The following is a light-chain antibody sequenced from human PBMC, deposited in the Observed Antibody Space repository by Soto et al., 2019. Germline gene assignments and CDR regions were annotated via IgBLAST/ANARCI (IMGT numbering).Light chain of an antibody. CDR2: TAS. Sequence: DTQMTQSPSSLSASVGDRVTITCRASQNIWDYLNWYQQKPGKATTLLIYTASILESGVPSRFSGGGSGTVFTLTITNLQPEDLATDYCQQSFRIPRTFGQGTKVDIK. CDR3: QQSFRIPRT. J-gene: IGKJ2*01. V-gene: IGKV1-39*01. CDR1: QNIWDY.